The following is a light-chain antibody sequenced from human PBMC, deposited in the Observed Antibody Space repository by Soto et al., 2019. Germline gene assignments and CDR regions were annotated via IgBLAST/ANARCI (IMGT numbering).Light chain of an antibody. CDR3: QQSDTSPWT. Sequence: EIVLTQSPGTLSLSPGERATLSCGTSQSLAANYLAWYQQKPGQAPRLLSYDASSRATGIPDRFSGSGSGTDFTLTISRLEPAAFALYFCQQSDTSPWTFCQGTKVDSK. J-gene: IGKJ1*01. CDR2: DAS. V-gene: IGKV3-20*01. CDR1: QSLAANY.